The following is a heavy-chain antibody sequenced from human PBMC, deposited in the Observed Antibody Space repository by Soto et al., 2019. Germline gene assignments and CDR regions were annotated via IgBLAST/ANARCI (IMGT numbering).Heavy chain of an antibody. V-gene: IGHV4-4*02. D-gene: IGHD2-2*01. CDR1: GGSISSSNW. J-gene: IGHJ5*01. CDR3: ARGIGEYQMLSRWFDS. CDR2: IYQSGST. Sequence: QVQLQESGPGLVKPAGTLSLTCAVSGGSISSSNWWSWVRQPPGKGLAWIGEIYQSGSTNYNPALNSPIAVSVDKSKNQFSLKLSALPAADTAVYYCARGIGEYQMLSRWFDSWGQGTLVTVSS.